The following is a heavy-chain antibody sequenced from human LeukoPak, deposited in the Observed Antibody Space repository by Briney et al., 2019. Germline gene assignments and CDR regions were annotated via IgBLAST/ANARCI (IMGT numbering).Heavy chain of an antibody. J-gene: IGHJ4*02. CDR2: IYSGGST. CDR3: ARDISGYDFGSGGRARQWLGPYYFDS. D-gene: IGHD5-12*01. CDR1: GFTVSSNY. V-gene: IGHV3-66*01. Sequence: GGSLRLSCAASGFTVSSNYMSWVRQAPGKGLEWVSVIYSGGSTYYADSVKGRFTISRDNSKNTLYLQMNSLRAEDTAVYYCARDISGYDFGSGGRARQWLGPYYFDSWGQGTLVTVSS.